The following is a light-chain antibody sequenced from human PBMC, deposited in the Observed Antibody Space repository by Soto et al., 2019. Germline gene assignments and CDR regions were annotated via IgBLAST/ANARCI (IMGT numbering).Light chain of an antibody. CDR1: QSVSSSY. CDR2: GAS. CDR3: QQYAGSPGT. V-gene: IGKV3-20*01. Sequence: EIVLTQSPGTLSLSPGERASLSCRASQSVSSSYLVWYQQKPGQAPRLLTYGASSRATGIPDRFSGSGSGTDFTLTISRLEPEDFAVYYCQQYAGSPGTFGQGTKVEIK. J-gene: IGKJ1*01.